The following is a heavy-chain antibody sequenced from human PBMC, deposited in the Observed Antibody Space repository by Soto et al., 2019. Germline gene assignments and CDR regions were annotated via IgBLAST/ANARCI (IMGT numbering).Heavy chain of an antibody. J-gene: IGHJ3*02. V-gene: IGHV4-39*01. D-gene: IGHD2-15*01. Sequence: PSETLSLTCTFSGCSISSSSYYLGWIRQPPGKGLEWIGSIYYSGSTYYNPSLKSRVTISVDTSKNQFSLKLSSVTAADTAVYYCARRRAVVVVAATSGAFDIWGQGTMVTVSS. CDR3: ARRRAVVVVAATSGAFDI. CDR2: IYYSGST. CDR1: GCSISSSSYY.